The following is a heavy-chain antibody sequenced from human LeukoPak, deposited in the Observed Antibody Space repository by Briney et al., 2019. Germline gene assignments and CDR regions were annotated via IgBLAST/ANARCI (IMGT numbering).Heavy chain of an antibody. CDR1: GFTFSSNW. CDR2: INSDGSGT. V-gene: IGHV3-74*01. Sequence: GGSLRLSCAASGFTFSSNWMHWVRQGPGKGLVWVSRINSDGSGTSYADSVKGRFTISRDNAKNTLYLQMYSLRAEDTAVYYCARAGEGLLAYSFDIWGQGTMVTVSS. J-gene: IGHJ3*02. D-gene: IGHD1-26*01. CDR3: ARAGEGLLAYSFDI.